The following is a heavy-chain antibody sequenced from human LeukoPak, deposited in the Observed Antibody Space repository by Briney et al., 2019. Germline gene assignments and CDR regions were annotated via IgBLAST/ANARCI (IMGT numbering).Heavy chain of an antibody. CDR1: GYSYTSYD. D-gene: IGHD6-25*01. CDR2: FNPKSGNA. J-gene: IGHJ3*02. CDR3: ARGVGSAINKEAFDI. V-gene: IGHV1-8*01. Sequence: ASVKVSCKASGYSYTSYDVNWVRQAPGQGLEWMGWFNPKSGNAGYVQKFQGRVTMTRNISMATAYMELNSLTSEDTAVYYCARGVGSAINKEAFDIWGQGTVVTVSS.